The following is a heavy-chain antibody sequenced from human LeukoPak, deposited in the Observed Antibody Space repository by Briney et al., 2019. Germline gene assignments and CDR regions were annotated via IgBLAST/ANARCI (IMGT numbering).Heavy chain of an antibody. J-gene: IGHJ6*02. CDR2: IYHSGST. Sequence: PSETLSLTCTVSGYSISSGYYWGWIRQPPGKGLEWIGYIYHSGSTYYNPSLKSRVTISVDRSKNQFSLKLSSVTAADTAVYYCARVNYGGNSAGDYYYYGMDVWGQGTTVTVSS. V-gene: IGHV4-38-2*02. CDR1: GYSISSGYY. CDR3: ARVNYGGNSAGDYYYYGMDV. D-gene: IGHD4-23*01.